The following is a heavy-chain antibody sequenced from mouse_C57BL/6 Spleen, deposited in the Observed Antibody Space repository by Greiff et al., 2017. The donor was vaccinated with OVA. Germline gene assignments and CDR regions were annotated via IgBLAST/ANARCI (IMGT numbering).Heavy chain of an antibody. CDR2: IYPGSGST. CDR1: GYTFTSYW. D-gene: IGHD2-2*01. CDR3: ARNYGYDEGVYYAIDY. V-gene: IGHV1-55*01. Sequence: VQLQQPGAELVKPGASVKMSCKASGYTFTSYWITWVKQRPGQGLEWIGDIYPGSGSTNYNEKFKSKATLTVDKSSSTAYMQLSSLTSEDSAVYYCARNYGYDEGVYYAIDYWGQGTSVTVSS. J-gene: IGHJ4*01.